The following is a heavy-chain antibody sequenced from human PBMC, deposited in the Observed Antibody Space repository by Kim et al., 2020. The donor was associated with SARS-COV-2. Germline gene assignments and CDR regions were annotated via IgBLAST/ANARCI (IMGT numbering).Heavy chain of an antibody. CDR1: GDSIYSDY. Sequence: SETLSLTCTVSGDSIYSDYWTWIRQPPGKGLEWIGFFHYTGITSYNPSLKSRLTLSVDKSKNHFTLRLNSVSAADTAVYFCARGRSTPDCWGPGTLVTAS. CDR3: ARGRSTPDC. CDR2: FHYTGIT. D-gene: IGHD2-2*01. J-gene: IGHJ4*02. V-gene: IGHV4-59*13.